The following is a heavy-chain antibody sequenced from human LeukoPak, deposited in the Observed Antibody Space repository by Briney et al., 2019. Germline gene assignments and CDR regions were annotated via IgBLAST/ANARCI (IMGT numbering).Heavy chain of an antibody. J-gene: IGHJ1*01. CDR1: GYTFTSYY. CDR3: ARAYYDSSGYSRQVCQH. D-gene: IGHD3-22*01. CDR2: INPSGGST. V-gene: IGHV1-46*01. Sequence: ASVKVSCKASGYTFTSYYMHWVRQAPGQGLEWMGIINPSGGSTSYAQKFQGRVTMTRDTSTSTVYMELSSLRSEDTAVYYCARAYYDSSGYSRQVCQHWGQGTLVTVSS.